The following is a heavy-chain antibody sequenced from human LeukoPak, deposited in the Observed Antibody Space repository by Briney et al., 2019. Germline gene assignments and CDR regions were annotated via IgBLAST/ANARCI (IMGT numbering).Heavy chain of an antibody. Sequence: ASVKVSCKASGYTFTSYYMHWVRQAPGQGLEWMGIINPSGGSTSYAQKFQGRVTMTRDMSTSTVYMELSSLRSEDTAVYYCAREGRQWLVPTTGAFDIWGQGTMVTVSS. V-gene: IGHV1-46*01. D-gene: IGHD6-19*01. CDR3: AREGRQWLVPTTGAFDI. CDR1: GYTFTSYY. CDR2: INPSGGST. J-gene: IGHJ3*02.